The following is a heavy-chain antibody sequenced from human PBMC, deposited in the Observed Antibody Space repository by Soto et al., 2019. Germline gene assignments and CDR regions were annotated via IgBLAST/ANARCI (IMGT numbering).Heavy chain of an antibody. CDR1: GYTFTGYY. V-gene: IGHV1-2*04. Sequence: ASVKVSCKASGYTFTGYYTHWVRQAPGQGLEWMGWINPNSGGTNYAQKFQGWVTMTRDTSISTAYMELSRLRSDDTAVYYCARMSSGWYGGLYYYYGMDVWGQGTTVTVSS. J-gene: IGHJ6*02. CDR3: ARMSSGWYGGLYYYYGMDV. CDR2: INPNSGGT. D-gene: IGHD6-19*01.